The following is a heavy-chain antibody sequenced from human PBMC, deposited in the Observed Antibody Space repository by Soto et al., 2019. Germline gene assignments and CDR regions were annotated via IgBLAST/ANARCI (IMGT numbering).Heavy chain of an antibody. CDR2: ISFSGSVI. D-gene: IGHD6-6*01. J-gene: IGHJ4*02. V-gene: IGHV3-48*01. Sequence: VHLVESGGGLVQPGGSLRLSCAASGFTFSNYNMNWVRQAPGKGLEWISYISFSGSVIYYADSVKGRFTISRDNANNSLYLRMNSLRADVTAVYSCARERPRTNCWGQGTVVTVSS. CDR1: GFTFSNYN. CDR3: ARERPRTNC.